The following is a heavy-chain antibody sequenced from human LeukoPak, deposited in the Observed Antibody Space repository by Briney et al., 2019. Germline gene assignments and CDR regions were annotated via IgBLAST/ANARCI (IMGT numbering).Heavy chain of an antibody. CDR2: IYHSGST. CDR1: GYSISSGYY. V-gene: IGHV4-38-2*02. J-gene: IGHJ5*02. Sequence: SETLSLTCTGSGYSISSGYYWGWIRQPPGKGLEWIGSIYHSGSTYYNPSLKSRVTISVDTSKNQFSLKLSSVTAADTAVYYCARDRGYSYGSGWFDPWGQGTLVTVSS. CDR3: ARDRGYSYGSGWFDP. D-gene: IGHD5-18*01.